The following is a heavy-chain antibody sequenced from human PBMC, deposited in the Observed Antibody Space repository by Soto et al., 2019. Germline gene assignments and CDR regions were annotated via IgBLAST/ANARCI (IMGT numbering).Heavy chain of an antibody. CDR3: ARHNASEVIDGFDP. V-gene: IGHV4-59*08. D-gene: IGHD3-10*01. CDR1: GGSISSYY. J-gene: IGHJ5*02. CDR2: IYYSGST. Sequence: PSETLSLTCTVSGGSISSYYWSWIRQPPGKGLEWIGYIYYSGSTNYNPSLKSRVTISVDTSKNQFSLKLSSVTAADTAVYYCARHNASEVIDGFDPWGQGTLVTVSS.